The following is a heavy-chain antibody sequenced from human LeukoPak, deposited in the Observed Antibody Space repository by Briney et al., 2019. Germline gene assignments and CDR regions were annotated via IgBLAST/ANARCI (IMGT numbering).Heavy chain of an antibody. V-gene: IGHV3-21*01. Sequence: GGSLRLSCAASGFTFSSYSMNWVRQASGKGLEWVSSISSSSSYIYYADSVKGRFTISRDNAKNSLYLQMNSLRAEDTAVYYCAREGIYSGYDPYYFDYWGQGTLVTVSS. D-gene: IGHD5-12*01. CDR1: GFTFSSYS. CDR3: AREGIYSGYDPYYFDY. CDR2: ISSSSSYI. J-gene: IGHJ4*02.